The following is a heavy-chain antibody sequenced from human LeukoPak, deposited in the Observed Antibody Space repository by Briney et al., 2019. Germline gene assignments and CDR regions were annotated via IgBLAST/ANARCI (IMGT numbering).Heavy chain of an antibody. CDR2: INHSGST. J-gene: IGHJ4*02. V-gene: IGHV4-34*01. CDR1: GGSFSGYY. Sequence: SETLSLTCAVYGGSFSGYYWSWIRQPPGKGLEWIGEINHSGSTNYNPSLKSRVTISVDTSKNQFSLKLSSVTAADTAVYYCARDAGYRPTKRFDYWGQGTLVTVSS. CDR3: ARDAGYRPTKRFDY. D-gene: IGHD3-16*02.